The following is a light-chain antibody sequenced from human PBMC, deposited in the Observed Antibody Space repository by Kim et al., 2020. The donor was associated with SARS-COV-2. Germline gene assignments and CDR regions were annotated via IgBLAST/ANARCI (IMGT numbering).Light chain of an antibody. CDR1: QHNSRNY. CDR3: QQHNSLPLT. Sequence: LPRERGTPPCWAGQHNSRNYLVWYQHKSGQAPRLLIYDAFKRDSGIPDRFSGSGSGTDFTLTISRLEPDDSAVYFCQQHNSLPLTFGQGTKVDIK. V-gene: IGKV3D-20*02. CDR2: DAF. J-gene: IGKJ1*01.